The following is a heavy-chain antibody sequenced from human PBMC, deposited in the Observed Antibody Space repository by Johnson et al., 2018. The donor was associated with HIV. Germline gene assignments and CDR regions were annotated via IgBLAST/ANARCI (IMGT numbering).Heavy chain of an antibody. V-gene: IGHV3-13*01. CDR2: IGTAGDT. CDR1: GFTFSSYP. CDR3: ARAYSGSYINDAFDI. D-gene: IGHD1-26*01. J-gene: IGHJ3*02. Sequence: VQLVESGGGVVQPGRSLRLSCAASGFTFSSYPMHWVRQATGKGLEWVSAIGTAGDTYYPGSVKGRFTISRENAKNSLYLQMNSLRAGDTAVYYCARAYSGSYINDAFDIWGQGTMVTVSS.